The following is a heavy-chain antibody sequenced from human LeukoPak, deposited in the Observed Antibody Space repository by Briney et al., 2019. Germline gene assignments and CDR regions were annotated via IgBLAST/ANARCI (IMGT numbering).Heavy chain of an antibody. J-gene: IGHJ6*03. D-gene: IGHD6-6*01. Sequence: PGGSLRLSCAASGFTFSSYAMSWVRQAPGKGLEWVSAISGSGGSTYYTDSVKGRFTISRDNSKNTLYLQMNGLRAEETAVYYCAKVLAARYYYYYMDVWGKGTTVTVSS. CDR3: AKVLAARYYYYYMDV. V-gene: IGHV3-23*01. CDR2: ISGSGGST. CDR1: GFTFSSYA.